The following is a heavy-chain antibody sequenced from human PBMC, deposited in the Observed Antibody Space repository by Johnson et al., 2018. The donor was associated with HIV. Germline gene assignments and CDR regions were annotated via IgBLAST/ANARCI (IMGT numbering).Heavy chain of an antibody. CDR3: AKESYRSSLWAFDI. CDR2: IKQDGNEK. Sequence: VQLVESGGGLVQPGGSLRLSCAASGFTFSSYWMGWVRQDPGKGLEWVANIKQDGNEKYYAASVKGRFTISRDNAKNSLYLQMNSLRAGETAVYYCAKESYRSSLWAFDIWGQGTMVTVSS. J-gene: IGHJ3*02. V-gene: IGHV3-7*01. CDR1: GFTFSSYW. D-gene: IGHD6-6*01.